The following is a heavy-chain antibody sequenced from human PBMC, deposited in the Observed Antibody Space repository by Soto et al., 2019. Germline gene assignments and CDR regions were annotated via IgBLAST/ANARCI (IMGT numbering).Heavy chain of an antibody. Sequence: EVQLLESGGGLVQPGGSLRLSCAASGFTFSSYAMSWVRQAPGKGLEWVSAISGSGGSTYYADSVKGRFTISRDNSKNTRYLQMNSLRAEDTAVYYCAKDPRGGYSYGRDYWGQGTLVTVSS. CDR1: GFTFSSYA. D-gene: IGHD5-18*01. V-gene: IGHV3-23*01. J-gene: IGHJ4*02. CDR3: AKDPRGGYSYGRDY. CDR2: ISGSGGST.